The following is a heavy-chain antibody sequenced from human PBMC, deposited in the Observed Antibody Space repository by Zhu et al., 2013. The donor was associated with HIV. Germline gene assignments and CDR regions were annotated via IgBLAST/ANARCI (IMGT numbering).Heavy chain of an antibody. V-gene: IGHV1-69*01. CDR1: GGTFSSYA. Sequence: QVQLVQSGAEVKKPGSSVKVSCKASGGTFSSYAISWVRQAPGQGLEWMGGIIPIFGTANYAQKFQGRVTITADESTSTAYMELSSLRSEDTAVYYCARVSCSSTSCYGFYSTTNYYYYGMDVWGQGTTVTVSS. CDR3: ARVSCSSTSCYGFYSTTNYYYYGMDV. D-gene: IGHD2-2*01. J-gene: IGHJ6*02. CDR2: IIPIFGTA.